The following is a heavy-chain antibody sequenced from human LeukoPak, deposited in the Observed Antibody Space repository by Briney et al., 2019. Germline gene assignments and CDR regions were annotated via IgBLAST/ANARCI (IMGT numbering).Heavy chain of an antibody. J-gene: IGHJ4*02. V-gene: IGHV3-21*01. CDR2: ISSSSSYI. CDR1: GFTFSSYS. D-gene: IGHD6-6*01. Sequence: PGGSLRLSCAASGFTFSSYSMNWVRQAPGKGLEWVSSISSSSSYIHYADSVKGRFTISRDNAKNSLYLQMNSLRAEDTAVYYRARDAPRIGYWGQGTLVTVSS. CDR3: ARDAPRIGY.